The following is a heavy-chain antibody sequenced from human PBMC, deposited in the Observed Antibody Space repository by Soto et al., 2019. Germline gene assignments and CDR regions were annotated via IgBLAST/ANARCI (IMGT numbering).Heavy chain of an antibody. CDR1: GGTFSSYA. J-gene: IGHJ6*02. Sequence: QVQLVQSGAEVKKPGSSVKVSCKASGGTFSSYAISWVRQAPGQGLEWMGGIIPIFGTANYAQKFQGRVTITADESTSTAYMELSSLRSEDTAVYYCARDRGAVYYDFWSGILDGMDVWGQGTTVTVSS. CDR2: IIPIFGTA. V-gene: IGHV1-69*01. CDR3: ARDRGAVYYDFWSGILDGMDV. D-gene: IGHD3-3*01.